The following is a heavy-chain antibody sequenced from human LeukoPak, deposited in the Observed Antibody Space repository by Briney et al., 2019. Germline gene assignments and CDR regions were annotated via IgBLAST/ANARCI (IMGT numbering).Heavy chain of an antibody. CDR1: GFTFSSYA. CDR2: ISGSGGST. J-gene: IGHJ4*02. Sequence: GGSLRLSCAASGFTFSSYAMSWVRQAPGKGLEWVSAISGSGGSTYYADSVKGRFTISRDNSENTLYLQMNSLRAEDTAVYYCARDDYCSGGSCYSDYWGQGTLVTVSS. V-gene: IGHV3-23*01. CDR3: ARDDYCSGGSCYSDY. D-gene: IGHD2-15*01.